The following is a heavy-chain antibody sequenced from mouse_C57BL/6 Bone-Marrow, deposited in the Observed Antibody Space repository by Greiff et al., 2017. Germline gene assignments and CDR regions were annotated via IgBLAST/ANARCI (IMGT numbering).Heavy chain of an antibody. J-gene: IGHJ2*01. CDR3: AVYYGNYAFDY. CDR1: GYTFTSYW. Sequence: VQLQQPGAELVKPGASVKLSCKASGYTFTSYWMQWVKQRPGQGLEWMGEIDPSDSYTNYNQKFKGKATLTVDTSSSTAYMQLNSLTSEDAAVYYCAVYYGNYAFDYWGQGTTLSVSS. V-gene: IGHV1-50*01. CDR2: IDPSDSYT. D-gene: IGHD2-1*01.